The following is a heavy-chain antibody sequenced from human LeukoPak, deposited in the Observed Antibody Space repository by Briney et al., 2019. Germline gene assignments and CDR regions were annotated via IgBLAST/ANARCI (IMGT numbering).Heavy chain of an antibody. J-gene: IGHJ1*01. CDR2: INPNSGGT. CDR3: ARDSEGYCSSTSCYTEYFQH. V-gene: IGHV1-2*02. CDR1: GYTFTGYY. Sequence: ASVTVSCTASGYTFTGYYMHWVRQAPGQGLEWMGWINPNSGGTNYAQKFQGRVTMTRDTSISTAYMELSRLRSDDTTVYYCARDSEGYCSSTSCYTEYFQHWGQGTLVTVSS. D-gene: IGHD2-2*02.